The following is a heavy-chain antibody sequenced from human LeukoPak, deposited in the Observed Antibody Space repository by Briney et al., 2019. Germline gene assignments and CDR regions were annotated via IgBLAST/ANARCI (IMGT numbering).Heavy chain of an antibody. CDR3: ARPYSSGWWYFDY. D-gene: IGHD6-19*01. Sequence: GGSXRLSCAASGFTFSSYWMHWVRQAPGKGLVWVSRINSDGSSTIYADSVKGRFTISSDNAKNTLYLQMNSLRAEDTAVYYCARPYSSGWWYFDYWGQGTLVTVSS. V-gene: IGHV3-74*01. CDR1: GFTFSSYW. CDR2: INSDGSST. J-gene: IGHJ4*02.